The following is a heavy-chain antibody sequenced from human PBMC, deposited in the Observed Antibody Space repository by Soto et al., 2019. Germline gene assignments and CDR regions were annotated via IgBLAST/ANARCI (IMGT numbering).Heavy chain of an antibody. CDR1: GGSISSTNW. J-gene: IGHJ4*02. D-gene: IGHD6-13*01. CDR3: AFPATADFDY. CDR2: IYHSGTT. V-gene: IGHV4-4*02. Sequence: SETLSLTCAVSGGSISSTNWGTWVRQSPGRGLEWIGEIYHSGTTNYSPSLKSRVNIAVDMSTNHLSLTLISVTAADTAVYYCAFPATADFDYWGKGILVTVSS.